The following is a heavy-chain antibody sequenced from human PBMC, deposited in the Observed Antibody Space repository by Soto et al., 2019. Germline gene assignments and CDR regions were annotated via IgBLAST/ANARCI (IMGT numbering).Heavy chain of an antibody. J-gene: IGHJ4*02. V-gene: IGHV3-9*01. CDR2: ISWNSGSI. CDR3: AKVPYDFWSGYCFDY. CDR1: GFTFDDYA. D-gene: IGHD3-3*01. Sequence: PGGSLRLSCAASGFTFDDYAMHWVRQAPGKGLEWVSGISWNSGSIGYADSVKGRFTISRDNAKNSLYLQMNSLRAEDTALYYCAKVPYDFWSGYCFDYWGQGTLVTVSS.